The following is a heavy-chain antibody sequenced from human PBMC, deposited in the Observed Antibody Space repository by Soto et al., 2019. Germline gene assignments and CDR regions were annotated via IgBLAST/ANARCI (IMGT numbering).Heavy chain of an antibody. Sequence: QVQLQQWGAGLLKPSETLSLTCAVYGGSFSGYYWSWIRQPPGKGLEWIGEINHSGSTNYNPSLTSRVTISVDTSKNQSSMKLSSVTAADTAVYYCARGGWLIDYWGQGTLVTVSS. CDR3: ARGGWLIDY. D-gene: IGHD6-19*01. J-gene: IGHJ4*02. CDR1: GGSFSGYY. CDR2: INHSGST. V-gene: IGHV4-34*01.